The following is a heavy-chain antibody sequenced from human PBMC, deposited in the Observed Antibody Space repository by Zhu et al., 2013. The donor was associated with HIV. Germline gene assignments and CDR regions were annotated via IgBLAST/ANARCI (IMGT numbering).Heavy chain of an antibody. CDR2: VNPTSGHA. D-gene: IGHD2-8*02. CDR3: ARMDKGSCTATTCPDWFDP. Sequence: QVQLVQSGAEVKKPGASVKVSCKASGYTLTNDGINWVRQATGHGLEWMGWVNPTSGHAGYAQKFQGRVTITRNTSISTVYMELRSLRSDDTAVYYCARMDKGSCTATTCPDWFDPWGQGTLVTVSS. J-gene: IGHJ5*02. CDR1: GYTLTNDG. V-gene: IGHV1-8*01.